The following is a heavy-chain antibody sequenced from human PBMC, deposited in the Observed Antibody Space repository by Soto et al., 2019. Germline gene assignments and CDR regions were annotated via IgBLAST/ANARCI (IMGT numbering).Heavy chain of an antibody. Sequence: EVPLLESGGGLVQPGGSLRLSCAASGFTFSTYAMSWVRQAPGKGLEWVSAISGSGGSTYYADSVKGRFTISRDNSKITLYLQMSSLRAEDTALYYCAKDRFYYDSSAYYYDAFDIWGQGTMVTVSS. J-gene: IGHJ3*02. V-gene: IGHV3-23*01. CDR3: AKDRFYYDSSAYYYDAFDI. D-gene: IGHD3-22*01. CDR1: GFTFSTYA. CDR2: ISGSGGST.